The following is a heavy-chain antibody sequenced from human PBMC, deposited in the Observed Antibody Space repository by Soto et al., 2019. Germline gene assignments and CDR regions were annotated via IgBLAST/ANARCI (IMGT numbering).Heavy chain of an antibody. J-gene: IGHJ4*02. Sequence: PRGSLRLSCAASGLTFSTSWMYWVRQAPGKGLAWVSRINSGGSDTDYADSVKGRFTISRDKAKSTLYLQMNSLRAEDTAVDYCASVLYYGDYPADDYWGQRTLDTVSS. CDR1: GLTFSTSW. D-gene: IGHD4-17*01. CDR3: ASVLYYGDYPADDY. CDR2: INSGGSDT. V-gene: IGHV3-74*01.